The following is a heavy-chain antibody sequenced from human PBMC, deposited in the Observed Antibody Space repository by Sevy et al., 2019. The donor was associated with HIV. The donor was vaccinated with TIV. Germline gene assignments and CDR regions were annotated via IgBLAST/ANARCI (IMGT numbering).Heavy chain of an antibody. J-gene: IGHJ6*02. D-gene: IGHD4-17*01. CDR3: ARDRLRQYGDYYYYYGMDV. Sequence: GGSLRLSCAASGFTCSSYEMNWVRQAPGKGLEWVSYISSSGSTIYYADSLKGRFTISRDNAKNSLYLQMNSLRAEDTAVYYCARDRLRQYGDYYYYYGMDVWGQGTTVTVSS. V-gene: IGHV3-48*03. CDR1: GFTCSSYE. CDR2: ISSSGSTI.